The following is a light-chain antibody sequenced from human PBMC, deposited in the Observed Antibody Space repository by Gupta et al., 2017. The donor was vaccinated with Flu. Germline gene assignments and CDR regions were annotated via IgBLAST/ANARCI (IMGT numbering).Light chain of an antibody. Sequence: TSSDVGGYKYVCWYQHQAGEAPELMTYEVINPPAGVYNRFSGTKAGNTAFLTISGHQAEDEADYCSGSYTSSNSLEFGGGTKLTVL. J-gene: IGLJ3*02. CDR1: SSDVGGYKY. V-gene: IGLV2-14*01. CDR3: GSYTSSNSLE. CDR2: EVI.